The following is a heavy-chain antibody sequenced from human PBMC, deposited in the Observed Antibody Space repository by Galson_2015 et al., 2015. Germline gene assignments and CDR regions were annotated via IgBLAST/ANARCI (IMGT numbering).Heavy chain of an antibody. D-gene: IGHD4-17*01. CDR1: GYSISSGYY. CDR2: IYNSGST. Sequence: ETLSLTCTVSGYSISSGYYWGWIRPPAGKGLEWIEIIYNSGSTYYNPSLKTRLTISVDTSKNRFSLKLSSVTAADTAVYYCARDRGYGDYGDWGQGTLVTVSS. J-gene: IGHJ4*02. CDR3: ARDRGYGDYGD. V-gene: IGHV4-38-2*02.